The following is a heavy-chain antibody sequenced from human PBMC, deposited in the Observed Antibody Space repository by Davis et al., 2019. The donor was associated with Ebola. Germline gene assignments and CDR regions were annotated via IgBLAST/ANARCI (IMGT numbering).Heavy chain of an antibody. D-gene: IGHD6-19*01. CDR3: ANSPVEAADY. Sequence: PGGSLRLSCAASGFTLSSYEMNWVRQAPGKGLEWVSYVSIGDSIIYYADSVKGRFTISRDNAKNSLYLQMNSLRAEDTAVYYCANSPVEAADYWGQGTLVTVSS. J-gene: IGHJ4*02. CDR2: VSIGDSII. CDR1: GFTLSSYE. V-gene: IGHV3-48*03.